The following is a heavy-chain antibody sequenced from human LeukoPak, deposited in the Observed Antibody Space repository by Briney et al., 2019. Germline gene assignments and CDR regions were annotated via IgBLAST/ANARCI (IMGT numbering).Heavy chain of an antibody. Sequence: GASVRVSCKASGYTFIDYYMHWVRQATGQGRGWLGWMNPNSGNTGYAQKFQGRVTITRNTSISTAYMELSSMRSEDTAVYYCARGDYYYYMDVWGKGTTVTVSS. J-gene: IGHJ6*03. CDR1: GYTFIDYY. CDR2: MNPNSGNT. V-gene: IGHV1-8*03. CDR3: ARGDYYYYMDV.